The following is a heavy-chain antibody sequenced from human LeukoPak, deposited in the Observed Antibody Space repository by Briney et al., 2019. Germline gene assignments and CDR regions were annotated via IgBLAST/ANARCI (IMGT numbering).Heavy chain of an antibody. CDR3: ARGHDYGFEYNWFDP. J-gene: IGHJ5*02. CDR2: IYYSGST. D-gene: IGHD4-17*01. V-gene: IGHV4-59*01. Sequence: PSETLSLTCTVSGGSISSYYWSWIRQPPGKGLEWIGYIYYSGSTNYNPSLKSRVTISVDTSKNQFSLKLSSVTAADTAVYYCARGHDYGFEYNWFDPWGQGTLVTVSS. CDR1: GGSISSYY.